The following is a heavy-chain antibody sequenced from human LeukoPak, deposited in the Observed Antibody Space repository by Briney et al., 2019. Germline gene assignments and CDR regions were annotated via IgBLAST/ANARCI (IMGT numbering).Heavy chain of an antibody. CDR3: GKGVGYNYGPYYYYMDV. Sequence: GGSLRLSCAASGFTFSSYGMHWVRQAPGKGLEWVAVIWYDGSNKYYADSVKGRFTISRDNSKNTLYLQMNSLRAEDTAVYYCGKGVGYNYGPYYYYMDVWGKGTTVTVSS. J-gene: IGHJ6*03. CDR1: GFTFSSYG. D-gene: IGHD5-18*01. V-gene: IGHV3-33*06. CDR2: IWYDGSNK.